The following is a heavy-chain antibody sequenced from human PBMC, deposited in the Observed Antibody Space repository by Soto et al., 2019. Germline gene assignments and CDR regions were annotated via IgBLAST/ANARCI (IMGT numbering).Heavy chain of an antibody. CDR2: INRDGSST. J-gene: IGHJ4*02. CDR1: GFTFSSHW. V-gene: IGHV3-74*01. Sequence: EVQLVESGGGLVQPGGSLRLSCVASGFTFSSHWMQWVRQAPGKGLVWVSRINRDGSSTTYADSVKGRFTISRNNAENTLYLQMNSLRADDTALYYCARDCSGGSCYLGDSWGQGTMVTVSS. D-gene: IGHD2-15*01. CDR3: ARDCSGGSCYLGDS.